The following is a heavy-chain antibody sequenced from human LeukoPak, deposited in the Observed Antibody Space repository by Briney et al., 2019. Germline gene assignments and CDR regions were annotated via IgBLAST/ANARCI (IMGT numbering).Heavy chain of an antibody. V-gene: IGHV2-70*11. D-gene: IGHD6-6*01. Sequence: SGPALVKPTQTLTLTCTFSGFSLSTSGMCVSWIRQPPGKALEWLARIDWDDDKYYSTSLKTRLTISKDTSKNQVVLTMTNMDPVDTATYYCARLKFKYSSSSGAFDIWGQGTMVTVSS. CDR2: IDWDDDK. CDR1: GFSLSTSGMC. CDR3: ARLKFKYSSSSGAFDI. J-gene: IGHJ3*02.